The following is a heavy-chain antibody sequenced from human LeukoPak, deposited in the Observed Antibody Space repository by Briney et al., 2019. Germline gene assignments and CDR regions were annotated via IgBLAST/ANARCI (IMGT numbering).Heavy chain of an antibody. CDR2: IYYSGST. V-gene: IGHV4-31*03. Sequence: PSETLSLTCTVSGGSISSGGYYWSWIRQHPGKGLEWIGYIYYSGSTYYNPSLKSRVTISVDTSKNQFSLKLSSVTAADTAVYYCARLIVVDIVATSEMGAFDIWGQGTMVTVSS. CDR1: GGSISSGGYY. J-gene: IGHJ3*02. D-gene: IGHD5-12*01. CDR3: ARLIVVDIVATSEMGAFDI.